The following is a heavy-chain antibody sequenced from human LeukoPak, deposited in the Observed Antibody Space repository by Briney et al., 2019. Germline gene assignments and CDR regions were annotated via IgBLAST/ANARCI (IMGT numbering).Heavy chain of an antibody. J-gene: IGHJ4*02. CDR2: INPNSGGT. CDR3: ARGAGYSYAQFDY. D-gene: IGHD5-18*01. CDR1: GYTFTGYY. V-gene: IGHV1-2*02. Sequence: ASVKVSCKASGYTFTGYYMHWVRQAPGQGLEWMGWINPNSGGTNYAQKFQGRVTMTRDTSISTAYMELSRLRSDDTAVYYCARGAGYSYAQFDYWGQGTLVTVSS.